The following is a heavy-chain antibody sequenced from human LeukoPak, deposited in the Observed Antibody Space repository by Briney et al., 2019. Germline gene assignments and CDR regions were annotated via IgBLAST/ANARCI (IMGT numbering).Heavy chain of an antibody. Sequence: PSETLALTCAVYGGSFSGYYWSWIRQPPGKGLEWIGEINHSGSTNYNPSLKSRVTISVDTSKNQFSLKLSSVTAADTAVYRCARGRHDYGDYDVRAVGYYFDYWGQGTLVTVSS. J-gene: IGHJ4*02. CDR2: INHSGST. V-gene: IGHV4-34*01. CDR1: GGSFSGYY. CDR3: ARGRHDYGDYDVRAVGYYFDY. D-gene: IGHD4-17*01.